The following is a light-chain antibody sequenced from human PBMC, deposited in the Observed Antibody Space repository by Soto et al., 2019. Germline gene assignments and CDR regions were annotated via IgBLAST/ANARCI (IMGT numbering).Light chain of an antibody. Sequence: EIVLTQSPGPLALSPGERATLSCRASQSVSSSYLAWYQQKPGQAPRLLIYGASSRPTGIPDRFSGSGSGTDFTLTISRLEPEDCAVYYCQQYGSSPCTFGGGTKVEIK. CDR3: QQYGSSPCT. V-gene: IGKV3-20*01. CDR1: QSVSSSY. CDR2: GAS. J-gene: IGKJ4*01.